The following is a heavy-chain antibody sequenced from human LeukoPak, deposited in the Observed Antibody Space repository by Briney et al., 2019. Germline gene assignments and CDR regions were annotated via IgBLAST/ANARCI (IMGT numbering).Heavy chain of an antibody. Sequence: QPGGSLRLSCAASGFTFSRHSMNWVRQAPGKGLEWISYISSSSNAMYYAGSVKGRFTISRDNAKNSLFLQMNSLRAEDTAVYYCARDGSGSHYDAFDIWGRGTMVTVSS. CDR1: GFTFSRHS. V-gene: IGHV3-48*04. CDR2: ISSSSNAM. J-gene: IGHJ3*02. CDR3: ARDGSGSHYDAFDI. D-gene: IGHD3-10*01.